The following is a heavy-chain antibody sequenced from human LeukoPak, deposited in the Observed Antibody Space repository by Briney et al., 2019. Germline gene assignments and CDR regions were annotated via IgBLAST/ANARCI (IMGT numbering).Heavy chain of an antibody. CDR2: IIPIFGTA. V-gene: IGHV1-69*13. CDR1: GGTFSSYA. J-gene: IGHJ5*02. D-gene: IGHD6-13*01. CDR3: AKGAAAGTYNWFDP. Sequence: GASVKVSCKASGGTFSSYAISWVRQAPGQGLEWMGGIIPIFGTANHAQKFQGRVTITADESTSTAYMELSSLRSEDTAVYYCAKGAAAGTYNWFDPWGQGTLVTVSS.